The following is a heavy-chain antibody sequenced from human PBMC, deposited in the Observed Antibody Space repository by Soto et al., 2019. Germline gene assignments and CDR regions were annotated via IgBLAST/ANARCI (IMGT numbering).Heavy chain of an antibody. Sequence: EVQLVESGGGLVQPGGSLRLSCAASGFTVSSHYMSWVRQAPGKGLEWVSVIYSGGSTYYADSVKGRFTISRDNSKNTLYLQMNSLRAEDTAVYYCASGSWYNWFDPWGQGTLVTVSS. V-gene: IGHV3-66*01. CDR2: IYSGGST. J-gene: IGHJ5*02. D-gene: IGHD3-10*01. CDR1: GFTVSSHY. CDR3: ASGSWYNWFDP.